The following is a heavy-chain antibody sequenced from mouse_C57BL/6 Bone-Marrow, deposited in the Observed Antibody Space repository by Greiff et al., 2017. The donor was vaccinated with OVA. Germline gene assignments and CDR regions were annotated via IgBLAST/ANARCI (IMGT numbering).Heavy chain of an antibody. J-gene: IGHJ4*01. V-gene: IGHV5-4*01. Sequence: EVQGVESGGGLVKPGGSLKLSCAASGFTFSSYAMSWVRQTPEKRLEWVATISDGGSYTYYPDNVKGRFTISRDNAKNNLYLQMSHLKSEDTAMYYCARDNDVRAMDYWGQGTSVTVSS. CDR1: GFTFSSYA. D-gene: IGHD2-12*01. CDR2: ISDGGSYT. CDR3: ARDNDVRAMDY.